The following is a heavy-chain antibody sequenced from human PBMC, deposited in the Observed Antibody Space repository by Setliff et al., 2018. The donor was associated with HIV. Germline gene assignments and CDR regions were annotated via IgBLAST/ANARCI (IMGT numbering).Heavy chain of an antibody. CDR3: ARISVASRYNSDRDV. J-gene: IGHJ6*03. V-gene: IGHV3-30*02. D-gene: IGHD5-12*01. CDR1: GFIFSTYG. CDR2: IRSDETNK. Sequence: PGGSLRLSCEASGFIFSTYGMHWIRQAPGKGLEWVAFIRSDETNKYYSDSVKGRFTISRDTSKNTLFLQINSLRPEDTAVYYCARISVASRYNSDRDVWGKGTTVTVSS.